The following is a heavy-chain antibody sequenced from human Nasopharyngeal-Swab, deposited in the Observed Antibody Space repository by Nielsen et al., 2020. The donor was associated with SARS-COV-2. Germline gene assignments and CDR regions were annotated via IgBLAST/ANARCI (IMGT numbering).Heavy chain of an antibody. V-gene: IGHV7-4-1*02. CDR1: GYTFTSNV. CDR3: ARENQEYANIWIDY. CDR2: ISTKTGAP. Sequence: ASVKVSCKASGYTFTSNVLNWVRQAPGQGPEYIGWISTKTGAPTYAQAFTGRFVISLDTSVSTKYLQISSLKADDTAVYYCARENQEYANIWIDYWGQGTQVTVSS. D-gene: IGHD1-1*01. J-gene: IGHJ4*02.